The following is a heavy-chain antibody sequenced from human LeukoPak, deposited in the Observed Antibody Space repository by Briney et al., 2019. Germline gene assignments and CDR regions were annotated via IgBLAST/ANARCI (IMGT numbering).Heavy chain of an antibody. CDR1: GYTFTSYD. CDR3: ARAPYCGGDCYSVDYYYYYYMDV. V-gene: IGHV1-8*01. J-gene: IGHJ6*03. Sequence: ASVKVSCKASGYTFTSYDINWVRQATGQGLEWMGWMNPNSGNTGYAQKFQGRVTMTRNTSISTAYMELSSLRSEDTAVYYCARAPYCGGDCYSVDYYYYYYMDVWGKGTTVTVSS. D-gene: IGHD2-21*02. CDR2: MNPNSGNT.